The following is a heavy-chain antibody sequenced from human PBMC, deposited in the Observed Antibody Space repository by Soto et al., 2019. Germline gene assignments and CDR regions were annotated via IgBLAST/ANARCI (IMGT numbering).Heavy chain of an antibody. CDR2: ISGSGEST. Sequence: GGSLRLSCAASGFTFSSFAMSWVRQAPGKGLEWVSSISGSGESTYYADSVKGRLSISRDNSKNTLYLQMNSLRAEDTAVYYCAKRREGGYYIFDYWGQGTPVTVSS. CDR3: AKRREGGYYIFDY. CDR1: GFTFSSFA. J-gene: IGHJ4*02. V-gene: IGHV3-23*01. D-gene: IGHD3-10*01.